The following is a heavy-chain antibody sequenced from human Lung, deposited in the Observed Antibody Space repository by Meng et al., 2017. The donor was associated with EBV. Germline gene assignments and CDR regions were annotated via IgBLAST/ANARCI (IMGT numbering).Heavy chain of an antibody. J-gene: IGHJ4*02. V-gene: IGHV4-31*01. CDR3: ARAVDTGYFDY. CDR2: IYYSGST. D-gene: IGHD5-18*01. CDR1: GGSISSGGHY. Sequence: LQESGPGLVKPSQTLSLTCPVSGGSISSGGHYWSWIRQHPGKSLEWIGYIYYSGSTYYNPSLKSLVSISVDTSNNQFSLKLSSVTAADTAVYYCARAVDTGYFDYWGQGTLVTVSS.